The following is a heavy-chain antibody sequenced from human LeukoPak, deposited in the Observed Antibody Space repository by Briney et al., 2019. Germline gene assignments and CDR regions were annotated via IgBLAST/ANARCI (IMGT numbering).Heavy chain of an antibody. CDR1: GGTFSSYA. CDR2: IIPILGIA. CDR3: ARDPAAAGTGGGY. J-gene: IGHJ4*02. V-gene: IGHV1-69*04. Sequence: ASVKVSCKASGGTFSSYAISWVRQAPGQGLEWMGRIIPILGIANYAQKFQGRVTITADKSTSTACMELSSLRSEDTAVYYCARDPAAAGTGGGYWGQGTLVTVSS. D-gene: IGHD6-13*01.